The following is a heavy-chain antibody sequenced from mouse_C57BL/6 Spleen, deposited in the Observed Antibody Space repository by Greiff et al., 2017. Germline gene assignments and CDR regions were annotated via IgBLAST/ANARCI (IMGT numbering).Heavy chain of an antibody. V-gene: IGHV1-61*01. Sequence: QVHVKQPGAELVRPGSSVKLSCKASGYTFTSYWLDWVKQRPGQGLEWIGNIYPSDGETHYNQKFKDKATLTVDKSSSTAYLQLSRLTSDDSAVYYCPRHVIYLGYSYVWGTETTVTVSS. CDR2: IYPSDGET. CDR3: PRHVIYLGYSYV. J-gene: IGHJ1*03. D-gene: IGHD2-1*01. CDR1: GYTFTSYW.